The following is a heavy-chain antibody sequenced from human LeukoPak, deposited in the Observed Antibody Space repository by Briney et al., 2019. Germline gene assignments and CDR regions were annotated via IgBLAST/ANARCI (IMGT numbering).Heavy chain of an antibody. CDR1: GFTFSSYA. D-gene: IGHD2-15*01. CDR3: ARGTEKYCSGGSCGSFDS. Sequence: PGGSLRLSCAASGFTFSSYAMSWVRQAPGEGLEWVSAISGSGGSTYYADSVKGRFTISRDNSKNTLYLQMNSLRAEDTAVYYCARGTEKYCSGGSCGSFDSWGQGTLVTVSS. CDR2: ISGSGGST. J-gene: IGHJ4*02. V-gene: IGHV3-23*01.